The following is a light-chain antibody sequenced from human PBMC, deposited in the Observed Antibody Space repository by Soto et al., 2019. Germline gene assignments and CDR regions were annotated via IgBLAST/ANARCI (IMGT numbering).Light chain of an antibody. CDR2: GAS. CDR3: QQYGSLVT. Sequence: EIVLTQSPGTLSLSPGERATLSCRASQSVSSSYLAWYQQKPGRAPRLLIDGASSRATGIPDRFSGSGSGTDFTLTISRLEPEDLAVYYCQQYGSLVTFXQGTKLDIK. CDR1: QSVSSSY. V-gene: IGKV3-20*01. J-gene: IGKJ1*01.